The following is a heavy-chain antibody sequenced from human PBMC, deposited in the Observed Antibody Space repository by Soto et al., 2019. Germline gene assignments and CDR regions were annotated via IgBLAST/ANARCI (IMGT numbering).Heavy chain of an antibody. CDR2: INTDTGAT. CDR3: ARGGGYAVDF. V-gene: IGHV1-18*01. CDR1: GYTFTDNS. J-gene: IGHJ4*02. Sequence: QVQLVQSGGELRKPGASVKVSCKASGYTFTDNSITWVRQAPGQGLEWMGWINTDTGATRSTQKFQDRVTMTTDTSTSTAYLDLTGLRSDDTAIYYCARGGGYAVDFWGQGTLVAVSS. D-gene: IGHD5-12*01.